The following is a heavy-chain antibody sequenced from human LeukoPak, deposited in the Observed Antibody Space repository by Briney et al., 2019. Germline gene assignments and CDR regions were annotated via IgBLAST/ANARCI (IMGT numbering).Heavy chain of an antibody. CDR1: GFTFSSYA. CDR2: ISYDGSNK. V-gene: IGHV3-30*04. D-gene: IGHD6-13*01. Sequence: GRSLRLSCAASGFTFSSYAMHWVRQALGKGLEWVAVISYDGSNKYYADSVKGRFTISRDNPKNTLYLQMNSLRAEDTAVYYCASDSDYSSWGQGTLVTVSS. CDR3: ASDSDYSS. J-gene: IGHJ4*02.